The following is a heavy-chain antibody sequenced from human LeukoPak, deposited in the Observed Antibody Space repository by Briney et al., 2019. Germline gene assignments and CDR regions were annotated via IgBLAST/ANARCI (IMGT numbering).Heavy chain of an antibody. CDR2: ISSSGSYK. V-gene: IGHV3-21*01. Sequence: KSGGYLRLSCAASGFTFSSYSMNWIRQAPGKGLEWVSCISSSGSYKYYAYSVKGRFTISRDHAKNSLYLQMNRPRAEDPGVYYCASSYYVEDLFAYWGQGTLVTVSS. D-gene: IGHD3-16*01. J-gene: IGHJ4*02. CDR1: GFTFSSYS. CDR3: ASSYYVEDLFAY.